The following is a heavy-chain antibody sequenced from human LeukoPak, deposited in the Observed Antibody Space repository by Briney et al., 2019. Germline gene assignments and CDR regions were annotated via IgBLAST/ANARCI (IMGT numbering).Heavy chain of an antibody. V-gene: IGHV4-34*01. Sequence: PSETLSLTCAVYGGSFIGYYWSWIRQPPGKGLEWIGEINHSGSTNYNPSLKSRVTISVDTSKNQFSLKLSSVTAADTAVYYCARTRRDPTYYYDSSGYYWDKYFDYWGQGTLVTVSS. CDR3: ARTRRDPTYYYDSSGYYWDKYFDY. D-gene: IGHD3-22*01. CDR2: INHSGST. CDR1: GGSFIGYY. J-gene: IGHJ4*02.